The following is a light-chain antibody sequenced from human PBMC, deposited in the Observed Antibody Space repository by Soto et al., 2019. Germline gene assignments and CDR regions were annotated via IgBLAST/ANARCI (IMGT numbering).Light chain of an antibody. J-gene: IGKJ5*01. Sequence: VVTKSPATLSVSPGDGATLSCRASQSVDSNLAWYQQKPGQAPRRLIDAVSSRATGIPDRFSGSGSGTDFTLTISRLEPEDFAVYYCQQYGSSPITFRQGTRLEIK. CDR3: QQYGSSPIT. CDR2: AVS. V-gene: IGKV3-20*01. CDR1: QSVDSN.